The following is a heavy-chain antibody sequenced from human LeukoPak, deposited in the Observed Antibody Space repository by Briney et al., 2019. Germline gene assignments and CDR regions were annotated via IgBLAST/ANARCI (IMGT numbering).Heavy chain of an antibody. Sequence: PGGSLRLSRAASGFTFSSYSMDWVRQAPGKGLEWVSSISSSSSYIYYADSVKGRFTISRDNAKNSLYLQMNSLRAEDTAVYYCARLIVTAAMLSAFDIWGQGTMDTVSS. CDR3: ARLIVTAAMLSAFDI. CDR2: ISSSSSYI. V-gene: IGHV3-21*01. D-gene: IGHD2-2*01. CDR1: GFTFSSYS. J-gene: IGHJ3*02.